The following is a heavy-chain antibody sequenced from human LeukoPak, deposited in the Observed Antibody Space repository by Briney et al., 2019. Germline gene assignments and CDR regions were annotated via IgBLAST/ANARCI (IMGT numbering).Heavy chain of an antibody. CDR1: GGSISSSNW. CDR2: IDHSGST. D-gene: IGHD3-10*01. J-gene: IGHJ5*02. Sequence: PSGTLSLTCAVSGGSISSSNWWSWVRQPPGKGPEWIGEIDHSGSTNYNPSLKSRLTISVDKSKNQFSLKLSSVTAADTAVYYCARASITMVRGLSLFWFDPWGQGTLVTVSS. CDR3: ARASITMVRGLSLFWFDP. V-gene: IGHV4-4*02.